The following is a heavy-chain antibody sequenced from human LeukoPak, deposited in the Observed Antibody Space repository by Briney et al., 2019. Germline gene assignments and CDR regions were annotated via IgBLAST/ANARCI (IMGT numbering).Heavy chain of an antibody. Sequence: PGGSLRLSCAASGFTFSSYSMNWVRQAPGKGLEWVSPINSSSSYIYYADSVKGRFTISRDNAKNSLYLQMNSLRAEDTAVYYCARDRGDSGYYYYYMDVWGKGTTVTVSS. CDR2: INSSSSYI. CDR3: ARDRGDSGYYYYYMDV. J-gene: IGHJ6*03. CDR1: GFTFSSYS. V-gene: IGHV3-21*01. D-gene: IGHD4-17*01.